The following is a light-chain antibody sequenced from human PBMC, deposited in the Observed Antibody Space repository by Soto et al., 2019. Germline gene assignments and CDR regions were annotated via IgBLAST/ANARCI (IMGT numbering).Light chain of an antibody. V-gene: IGLV1-47*02. J-gene: IGLJ3*02. CDR1: SSNIGSNH. CDR2: SNN. CDR3: ATWDDTLSGWV. Sequence: QSVLTQPPSASGTPGQRVTISCSGSSSNIGSNHVSWYQQLPGTAPKLLIYSNNQRPSGVPDRFSGSKSGTSASLAISGRRSEDEADYYCATWDDTLSGWVFGGGTKLTVL.